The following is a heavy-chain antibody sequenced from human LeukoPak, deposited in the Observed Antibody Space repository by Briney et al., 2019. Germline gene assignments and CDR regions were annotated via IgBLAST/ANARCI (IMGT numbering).Heavy chain of an antibody. V-gene: IGHV4-59*01. CDR1: GGSIRSYY. D-gene: IGHD3-16*01. CDR3: AREVGDYVWGSYYMDV. Sequence: PSETLSLTCTVSGGSIRSYYWSWIRQPPGKGLEWIGYIYYSGSTNYNPSLKSRVTISVDTSKNQFSLKLSSVTAADTAVYYCAREVGDYVWGSYYMDVWGKGTTVTISS. CDR2: IYYSGST. J-gene: IGHJ6*03.